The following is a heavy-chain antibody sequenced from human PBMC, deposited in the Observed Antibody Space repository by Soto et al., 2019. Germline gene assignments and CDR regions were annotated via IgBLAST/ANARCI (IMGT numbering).Heavy chain of an antibody. Sequence: QLQLQESGSGLVKPSQTLSLTCTVSGGSISSGGYSWSWLRQPPGKGLEWIGYIFHSGSTNYNPSLTPRVNISVAASTNLFSLELRSVTAAHSAIYSCASEGASASPDWSFTVWCRGTLVTVSS. J-gene: IGHJ2*01. CDR3: ASEGASASPDWSFTV. D-gene: IGHD1-26*01. CDR1: GGSISSGGYS. CDR2: IFHSGST. V-gene: IGHV4-30-2*01.